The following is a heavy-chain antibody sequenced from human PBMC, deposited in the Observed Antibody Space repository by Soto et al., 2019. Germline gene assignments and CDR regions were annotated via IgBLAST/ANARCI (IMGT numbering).Heavy chain of an antibody. CDR3: ARHVGEVGYCINGVCRMDL. CDR2: VRPGDSET. J-gene: IGHJ6*02. V-gene: IGHV5-51*01. Sequence: PGESLKISCKGPAGDFVSYRIGWVRQVSGKGLEWIGHVRPGDSETRYGPPFHGHVSISADKSISTVYLQWTNLKASDTGVYYCARHVGEVGYCINGVCRMDLWGQGTTVTVSS. CDR1: AGDFVSYR. D-gene: IGHD2-8*01.